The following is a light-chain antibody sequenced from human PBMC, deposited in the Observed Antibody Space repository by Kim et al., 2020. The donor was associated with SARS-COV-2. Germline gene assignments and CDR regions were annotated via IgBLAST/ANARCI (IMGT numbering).Light chain of an antibody. CDR3: FLSYSGTVV. Sequence: PGGTVTLTGGSSTGAVTSGHYPYWFQQKPGQAPRTLIYETSNKYSWTPGRFSGSLLGGKAALTLSGAQPEDEADYYCFLSYSGTVVFGGGTQLTVL. J-gene: IGLJ2*01. V-gene: IGLV7-46*01. CDR2: ETS. CDR1: TGAVTSGHY.